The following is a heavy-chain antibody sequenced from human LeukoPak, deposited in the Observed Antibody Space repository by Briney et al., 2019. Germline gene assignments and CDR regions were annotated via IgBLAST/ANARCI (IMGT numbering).Heavy chain of an antibody. V-gene: IGHV1-46*01. D-gene: IGHD4-11*01. CDR3: AREVVGTTIKNFDS. Sequence: GASVKVSCKASGDISSSDYIHWVRQAPGQGLEWMGTINPSGGNTGYAQKFHGRVSMTRDTSTSTVYMDLSSLKSEDTAVYYCAREVVGTTIKNFDSWGQGTLVTVSS. J-gene: IGHJ4*02. CDR2: INPSGGNT. CDR1: GDISSSDY.